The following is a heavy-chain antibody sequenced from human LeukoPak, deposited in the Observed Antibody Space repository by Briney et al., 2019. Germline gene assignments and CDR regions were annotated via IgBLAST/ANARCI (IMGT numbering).Heavy chain of an antibody. V-gene: IGHV3-49*03. CDR1: GFTFGDYV. CDR3: TRDSSGNYEHVDY. J-gene: IGHJ4*02. Sequence: GGSLRLSCTASGFTFGDYVMSWFRQAPGKGLEWLGFIRSRAYGATTENAASVKGRFTISRDDSKSIAYLQMNSLKTEDTAVYYCTRDSSGNYEHVDYWGQGTLVTVSS. D-gene: IGHD3-10*01. CDR2: IRSRAYGATT.